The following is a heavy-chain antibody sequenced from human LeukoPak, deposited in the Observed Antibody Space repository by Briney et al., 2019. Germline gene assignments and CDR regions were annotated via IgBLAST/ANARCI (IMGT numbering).Heavy chain of an antibody. V-gene: IGHV2-5*01. D-gene: IGHD5-12*01. CDR3: AHTPEDSYDDAFDI. CDR2: IYWNDDK. J-gene: IGHJ3*02. CDR1: GFSLSTSGVG. Sequence: SGPTLVNPTQTLTLTCTFSGFSLSTSGVGVGWIRQPPGKALEWLAIIYWNDDKGYSPSLKSRVTITKDTSKNQVVLTMTNMDPVDTPTYYCAHTPEDSYDDAFDIWGQGTLVTVSS.